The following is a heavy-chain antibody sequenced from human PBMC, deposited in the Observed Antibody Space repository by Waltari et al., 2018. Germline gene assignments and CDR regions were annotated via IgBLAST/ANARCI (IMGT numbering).Heavy chain of an antibody. CDR1: GYPISSGYY. CDR3: ARGSFDSDSYFDV. D-gene: IGHD1-26*01. V-gene: IGHV4-38-2*01. Sequence: QVQLQESGPGLGKPSETLSLTCAVSGYPISSGYYWGWIRQPPGKGLEWIGSIYHSRTTYYSPSLKSRVTISVDTSKNQFSLKVTSLTAADTAIYYCARGSFDSDSYFDVWGRGTLVTVSS. CDR2: IYHSRTT. J-gene: IGHJ2*01.